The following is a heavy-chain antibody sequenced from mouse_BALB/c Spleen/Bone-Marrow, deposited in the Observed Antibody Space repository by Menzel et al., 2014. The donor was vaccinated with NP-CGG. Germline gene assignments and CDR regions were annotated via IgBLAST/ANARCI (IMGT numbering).Heavy chain of an antibody. CDR3: TRQYGNSYAMDY. CDR2: IYPSDSYT. V-gene: IGHV1-69*02. D-gene: IGHD2-10*02. Sequence: QVQLQQSGAELVRPGASVKVSCKASGYTFTSYWINWVKQRPGQGLEWIGNIYPSDSYTNYNQNFKDKATLTVDKSSSTAYMLLSSPPSEDSAVYYCTRQYGNSYAMDYWGQGTSVTVSS. CDR1: GYTFTSYW. J-gene: IGHJ4*01.